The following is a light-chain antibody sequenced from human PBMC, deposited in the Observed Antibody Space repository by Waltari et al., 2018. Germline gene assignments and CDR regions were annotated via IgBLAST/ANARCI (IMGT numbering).Light chain of an antibody. Sequence: DIQLTQSPSSLSASVGDRVTITCRSSQSITSYLNWYQQKPGKAPKLLIYNASKWQSGVPSMVSGSGSGTDFTLTISSLQPEDFATYYCQQSFRTPWTFGLGTKVEIK. CDR2: NAS. CDR1: QSITSY. J-gene: IGKJ1*01. V-gene: IGKV1-39*01. CDR3: QQSFRTPWT.